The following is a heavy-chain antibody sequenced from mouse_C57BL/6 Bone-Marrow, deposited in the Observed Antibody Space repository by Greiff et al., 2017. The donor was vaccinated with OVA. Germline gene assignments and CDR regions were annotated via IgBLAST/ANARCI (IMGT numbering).Heavy chain of an antibody. CDR3: GSGDF. Sequence: VKLQQSGAELVKPGASVELSCKASGYAFSSYWMNWVKQRPGQGLEWIGQIYPGDGGTNYNGKFKGKATLTADKSSSTAYMQLSSLTSDAAAVYCCGSGDFWGQGTTRTVSS. CDR1: GYAFSSYW. J-gene: IGHJ2*01. CDR2: IYPGDGGT. V-gene: IGHV1-80*01.